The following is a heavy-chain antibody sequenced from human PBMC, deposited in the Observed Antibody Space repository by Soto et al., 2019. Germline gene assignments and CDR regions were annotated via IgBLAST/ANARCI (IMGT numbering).Heavy chain of an antibody. Sequence: QGQLVQSGAEVRNPGSSMKAPWKGSGGTFTTYVISWVGQAPGEGLEWMGGIIPLFEATKYAQKFQGRVTITADKSTGTAYMELSSLRSEDTAMYYCARDRSSSWYNGTFYFDSWGQGTLVTVSS. CDR3: ARDRSSSWYNGTFYFDS. CDR2: IIPLFEAT. D-gene: IGHD6-19*01. CDR1: GGTFTTYV. J-gene: IGHJ4*02. V-gene: IGHV1-69*06.